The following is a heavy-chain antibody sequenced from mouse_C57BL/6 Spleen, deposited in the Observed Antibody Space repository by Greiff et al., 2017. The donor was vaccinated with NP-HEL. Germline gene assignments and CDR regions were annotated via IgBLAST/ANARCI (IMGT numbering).Heavy chain of an antibody. CDR2: IYPGDGDT. V-gene: IGHV1-82*01. CDR3: ARVGEYAMDY. CDR1: GYAFSSSW. J-gene: IGHJ4*01. Sequence: QVQLKESGPELVKPGASVKISCKASGYAFSSSWMNWVKQRPGKGLEWIGRIYPGDGDTNYNGKFKGKATLTADKSSSTAYMQLSSLTSEDSAVYFCARVGEYAMDYWGQGTSVTVSS.